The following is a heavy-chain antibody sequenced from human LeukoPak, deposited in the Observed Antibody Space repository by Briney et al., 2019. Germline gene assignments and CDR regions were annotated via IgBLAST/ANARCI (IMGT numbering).Heavy chain of an antibody. J-gene: IGHJ4*02. D-gene: IGHD2-15*01. CDR2: IWYDGNNK. CDR3: ARDRGSGTEYFDY. V-gene: IGHV3-33*08. Sequence: GGSLRLSCAASGFTFSSYAMHWVRQAPGKGLEWVAVIWYDGNNKYETDSVKGRFTISRDNSWNTLYLQMNSLRAEDTAVYYCARDRGSGTEYFDYWGQGTLVTVSS. CDR1: GFTFSSYA.